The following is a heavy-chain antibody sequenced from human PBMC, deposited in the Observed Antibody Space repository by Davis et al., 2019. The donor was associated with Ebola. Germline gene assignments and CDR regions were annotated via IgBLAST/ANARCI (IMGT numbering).Heavy chain of an antibody. V-gene: IGHV3-74*01. CDR2: INSGGSTT. Sequence: PGGSLRLSCAASGFTFSDYWMHWVRQAPGKGLVWVSRINSGGSTTTYADSVKGRFTMSRDNAKNSLSLQMNSLRAEDTAVYYCARTLGIGQLLVSGIFDIWGQGTMVTVSS. J-gene: IGHJ3*02. CDR1: GFTFSDYW. CDR3: ARTLGIGQLLVSGIFDI. D-gene: IGHD6-13*01.